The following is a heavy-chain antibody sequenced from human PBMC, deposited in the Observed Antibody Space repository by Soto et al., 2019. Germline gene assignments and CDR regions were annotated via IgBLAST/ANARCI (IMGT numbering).Heavy chain of an antibody. Sequence: GGSLRLSCEGSGFTSSSYVMHWVRQARGKGLEWVALISFDGSKKNYADSVKGRFTISRDNSKNMMYLQMNSLRPEDTAVYYCARGVFYYYGSSGYSPDYWGQGTLVTVSS. D-gene: IGHD3-22*01. CDR2: ISFDGSKK. V-gene: IGHV3-30-3*01. CDR3: ARGVFYYYGSSGYSPDY. J-gene: IGHJ4*02. CDR1: GFTSSSYV.